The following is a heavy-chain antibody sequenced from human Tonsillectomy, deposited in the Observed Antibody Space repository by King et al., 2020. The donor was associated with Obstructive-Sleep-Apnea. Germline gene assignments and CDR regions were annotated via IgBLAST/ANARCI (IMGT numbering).Heavy chain of an antibody. D-gene: IGHD6-19*01. CDR3: AKDITLSYYSSGLDY. Sequence: VQLVESGGVVVQPGGSLRLSCAASRFSFDDYAMHWVRQAPGKGLEWVSLISWDGGSTYYADSVKGRFTISRDNSKNSLYLQMNRLRVEDTALYYCAKDITLSYYSSGLDYWGQGTLVTVSS. CDR1: RFSFDDYA. J-gene: IGHJ4*02. CDR2: ISWDGGST. V-gene: IGHV3-43D*03.